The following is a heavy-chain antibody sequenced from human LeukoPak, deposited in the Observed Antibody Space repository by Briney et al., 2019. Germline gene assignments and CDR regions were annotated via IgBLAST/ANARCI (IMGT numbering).Heavy chain of an antibody. Sequence: GSLRLSCAASGFTFSSYAMSWIRQAPGKGLEWVGEINPSRRTNYNPSLKSRVTMLLDTSLKQFSLKLSSVTAADAAVYYCARGSIVAIVAATPDYWGQGTLVTVSS. D-gene: IGHD2-15*01. CDR1: GFTFSSYA. CDR3: ARGSIVAIVAATPDY. CDR2: INPSRRT. V-gene: IGHV4-34*01. J-gene: IGHJ4*01.